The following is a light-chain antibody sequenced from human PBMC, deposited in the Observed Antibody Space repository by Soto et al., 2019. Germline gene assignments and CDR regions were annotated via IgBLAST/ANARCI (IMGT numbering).Light chain of an antibody. J-gene: IGKJ2*01. CDR2: DAS. Sequence: EIVLTQSPGTLSLSPGERATLSCRASQSVSSSYLAWYQQKPGQAPRLLIYDASTRATGIPARFSGSGSGTEFTLTISSLQSEDFAVYYCQQYNNWPPYTFGQGTKLEIK. V-gene: IGKV3-15*01. CDR3: QQYNNWPPYT. CDR1: QSVSSSY.